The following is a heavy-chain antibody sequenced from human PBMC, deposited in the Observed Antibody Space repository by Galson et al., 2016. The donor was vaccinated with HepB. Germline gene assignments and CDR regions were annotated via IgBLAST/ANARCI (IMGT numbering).Heavy chain of an antibody. CDR3: ARDVGYDYVWGSYRYALDY. D-gene: IGHD3-16*02. CDR2: TYYMSKWHN. V-gene: IGHV6-1*01. J-gene: IGHJ4*02. Sequence: CAISGDSVSSNTVAWNWIRQSPSRGLEWLGRTYYMSKWHNDYAVSVKSRITINADTSKNQFSLHLNSVTPEDTAVYYCARDVGYDYVWGSYRYALDYWDQGTLVTVSS. CDR1: GDSVSSNTVA.